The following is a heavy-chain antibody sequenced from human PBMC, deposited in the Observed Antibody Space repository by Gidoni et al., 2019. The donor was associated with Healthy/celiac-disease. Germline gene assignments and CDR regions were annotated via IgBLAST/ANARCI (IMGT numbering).Heavy chain of an antibody. V-gene: IGHV2-26*01. CDR2: IFTNDEK. Sequence: QVTLKESGPVLVKPTETLTLTCTVSGFSPSTARLGVSWIRQPPGKALEWLAHIFTNDEKYNSTSLKSRLTISKDTTKSQVVLTMTNMDPVDIATDYCARIPGIAVAGTTHWYFDLWGRGTLVTVSS. CDR3: ARIPGIAVAGTTHWYFDL. CDR1: GFSPSTARLG. D-gene: IGHD6-19*01. J-gene: IGHJ2*01.